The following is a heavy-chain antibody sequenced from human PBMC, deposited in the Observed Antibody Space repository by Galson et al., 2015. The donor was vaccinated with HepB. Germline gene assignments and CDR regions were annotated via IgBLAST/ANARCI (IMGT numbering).Heavy chain of an antibody. V-gene: IGHV1-18*01. CDR3: ARDGNDFWRGYLYYYGSGSYMPFDY. CDR2: ISAYNGNT. D-gene: IGHD3-10*01. CDR1: GYTFTSYG. J-gene: IGHJ4*02. Sequence: SVKVSCKASGYTFTSYGISWVRQAPGQGLEWMGWISAYNGNTNYAQKLQGRVTMTTDTSTSTAYMELRSLRSDDTAVYYCARDGNDFWRGYLYYYGSGSYMPFDYWGQGTLVTVSS.